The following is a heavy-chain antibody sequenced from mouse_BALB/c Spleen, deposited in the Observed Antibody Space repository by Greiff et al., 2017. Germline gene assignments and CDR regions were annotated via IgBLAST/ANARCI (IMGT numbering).Heavy chain of an antibody. CDR2: IWAGGST. V-gene: IGHV2-9*02. Sequence: VQGVESGPGLVAPSQSLSITCTVSGFSLTSYGVHWVRQPPGKGLEWLGVIWAGGSTNYNSALMSRLSISKDNSKSQVFLKMNSLQTDDTAMYYCARDDYGPFAYWGQGTLVTVSA. J-gene: IGHJ3*01. CDR1: GFSLTSYG. D-gene: IGHD1-1*01. CDR3: ARDDYGPFAY.